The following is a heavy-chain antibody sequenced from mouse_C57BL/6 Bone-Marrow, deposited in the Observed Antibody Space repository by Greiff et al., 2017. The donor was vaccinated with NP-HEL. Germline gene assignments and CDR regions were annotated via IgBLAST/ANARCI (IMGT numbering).Heavy chain of an antibody. CDR3: ARRGGYYGNGSQFAY. V-gene: IGHV1-26*01. D-gene: IGHD2-1*01. CDR2: INPNNGGT. J-gene: IGHJ3*01. Sequence: EVQLQQSGPELVKPGASVKISCKASGYTFTDYYMNWVKQSHGKSLEWIGDINPNNGGTSYNQKFKGKATLTVDKSSSTAYMELRSLTSEDSAVYYCARRGGYYGNGSQFAYWGQGTLVTVSA. CDR1: GYTFTDYY.